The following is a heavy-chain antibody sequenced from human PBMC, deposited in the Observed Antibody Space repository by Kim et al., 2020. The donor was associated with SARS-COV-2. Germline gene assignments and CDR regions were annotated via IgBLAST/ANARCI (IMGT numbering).Heavy chain of an antibody. CDR3: ARGGGNYDIFARRPIFDY. CDR2: ISAYNGNT. CDR1: GYTFTSYG. Sequence: ASVTVSCKASGYTFTSYGISWVRQAPGQGLEWMGWISAYNGNTNYAQKLQGRVTMTTDTSTSTAYMELRSLRSDDTAVYYCARGGGNYDIFARRPIFDYWGQGTLVTVSS. D-gene: IGHD3-9*01. V-gene: IGHV1-18*01. J-gene: IGHJ4*02.